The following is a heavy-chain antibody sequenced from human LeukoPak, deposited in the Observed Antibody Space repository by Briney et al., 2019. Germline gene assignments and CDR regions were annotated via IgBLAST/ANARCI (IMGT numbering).Heavy chain of an antibody. CDR2: ISYDGSNK. D-gene: IGHD5-24*01. CDR1: GFTFSSYG. J-gene: IGHJ4*02. V-gene: IGHV3-30*18. Sequence: GGSLRLSCAASGFTFSSYGMHWVPQAPRKGLEWLAVISYDGSNKYYADSVKGRFTISRDNSKNTLYLQMNSLRAEDTAVYYCAKDIRDGYNYVFDYWGQGTLVTVSS. CDR3: AKDIRDGYNYVFDY.